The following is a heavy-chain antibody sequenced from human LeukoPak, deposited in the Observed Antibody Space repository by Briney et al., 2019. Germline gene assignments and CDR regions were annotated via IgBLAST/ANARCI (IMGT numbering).Heavy chain of an antibody. CDR1: GFTFSSYE. J-gene: IGHJ4*02. V-gene: IGHV3-48*03. CDR2: ISSSGSTI. D-gene: IGHD6-19*01. CDR3: ARAEQWTLYYFDY. Sequence: GGSLRLSCAASGFTFSSYEMNWVRQAPGKGLEWVSYISSSGSTIYYADSVKGRFTISRDNAKNSLYLQMNSLRAEDTADYYCARAEQWTLYYFDYWGQGTLVTVSS.